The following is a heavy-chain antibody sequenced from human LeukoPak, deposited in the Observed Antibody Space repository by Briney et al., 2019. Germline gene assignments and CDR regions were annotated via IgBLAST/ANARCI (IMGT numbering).Heavy chain of an antibody. CDR2: ISAYNGNT. Sequence: ASVKVSCKASGGTFSSYGISWVRQAPGQGLEWMGWISAYNGNTNYAQKLQGRVTMTTDTSTSTAYMELRSLRSDDTAVYYCVLHIVVVTAQDNWFDPWGQGTLVTVSS. CDR1: GGTFSSYG. J-gene: IGHJ5*02. V-gene: IGHV1-18*01. D-gene: IGHD2-21*02. CDR3: VLHIVVVTAQDNWFDP.